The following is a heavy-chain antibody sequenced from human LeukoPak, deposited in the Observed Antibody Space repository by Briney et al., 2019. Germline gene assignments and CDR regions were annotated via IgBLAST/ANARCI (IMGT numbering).Heavy chain of an antibody. J-gene: IGHJ5*02. Sequence: QPGGSLRLSCAASGFTFSSYAMHWVRQAPGKGLEWVAVISYDGSNKYYADSVKGRFTISRDNSKNTLYLQMNSLRAEDTAVYYCARASYYDFWSGYEKKWFDPWGQGTLVTDSS. CDR2: ISYDGSNK. V-gene: IGHV3-30-3*01. CDR3: ARASYYDFWSGYEKKWFDP. CDR1: GFTFSSYA. D-gene: IGHD3-3*01.